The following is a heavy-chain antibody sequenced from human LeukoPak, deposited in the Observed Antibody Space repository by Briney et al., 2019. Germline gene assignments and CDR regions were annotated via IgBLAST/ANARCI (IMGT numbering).Heavy chain of an antibody. Sequence: PGGSLRLSCTASGFTFSRYWMHWVRHAPGKGLVWVSRINSDGSSTTYADSVKGRFTISRDNAKNTLYLQMNSLRAEDTAVYFCATPFRDSSGSYYNDWFDPWGQGTLVTVSS. V-gene: IGHV3-74*01. CDR1: GFTFSRYW. J-gene: IGHJ5*02. CDR3: ATPFRDSSGSYYNDWFDP. CDR2: INSDGSST. D-gene: IGHD3-22*01.